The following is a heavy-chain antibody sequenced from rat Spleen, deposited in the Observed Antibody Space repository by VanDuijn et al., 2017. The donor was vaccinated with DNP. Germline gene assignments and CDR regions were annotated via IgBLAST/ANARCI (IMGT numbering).Heavy chain of an antibody. CDR1: GFTVNNYG. J-gene: IGHJ2*01. D-gene: IGHD1-12*02. Sequence: EVLLVESGESPVQPGMSLKLSCVASGFTVNNYGMAWVRQTPTNGLEWVASINTSGGNTLYRDSVKGRFTISRDNAKNTQSLQMDSLRSEETATYYCARVFDYDATYYYFDYCGQGVMVTVSS. V-gene: IGHV5S14*01. CDR2: INTSGGNT. CDR3: ARVFDYDATYYYFDY.